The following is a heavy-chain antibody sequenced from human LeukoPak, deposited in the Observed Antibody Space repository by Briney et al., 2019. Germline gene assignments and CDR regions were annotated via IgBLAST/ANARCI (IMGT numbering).Heavy chain of an antibody. CDR1: GFTFSNAW. J-gene: IGHJ4*02. V-gene: IGHV3-15*01. CDR3: STRAGWKFLTEF. CDR2: IKNKVDGGTT. Sequence: GGSLRLSCAASGFTFSNAWMSWVRQAPGKGPEWVGRIKNKVDGGTTDYAAPVKGRFTISRDDSKSTLYLQMDSLKPEDTAVYYCSTRAGWKFLTEFWGQGTLVTVSS. D-gene: IGHD1-14*01.